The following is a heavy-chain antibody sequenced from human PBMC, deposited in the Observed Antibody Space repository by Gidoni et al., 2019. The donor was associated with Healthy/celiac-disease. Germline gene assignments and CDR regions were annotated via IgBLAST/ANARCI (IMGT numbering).Heavy chain of an antibody. Sequence: EVQLLESGGGLLQPGVSLRPPCAASGFPFSSSAMSWVRQAPGQGVGCVSAISSSGGSKDYADSGKGRFTISRDNSKNTLYLQMNSLRAEDTAVDYCAKAGDYYYYYGMDVWGQGTTVTVSS. CDR1: GFPFSSSA. CDR3: AKAGDYYYYYGMDV. J-gene: IGHJ6*02. D-gene: IGHD2-8*02. CDR2: ISSSGGSK. V-gene: IGHV3-23*01.